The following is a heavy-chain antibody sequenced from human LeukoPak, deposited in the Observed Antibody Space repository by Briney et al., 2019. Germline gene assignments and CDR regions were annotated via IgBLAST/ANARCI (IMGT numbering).Heavy chain of an antibody. CDR3: ARDLNSGWIDY. J-gene: IGHJ4*02. CDR2: IYTSGST. V-gene: IGHV4-4*07. Sequence: PSETLSLSCSVSGGSISSYYWSWIRQPAGKGLEWIGRIYTSGSTNYNPSLKSRVTMSVDTSKNQFSLKLSSVTAADTAVYYCARDLNSGWIDYWGQGTLVTVSS. D-gene: IGHD6-19*01. CDR1: GGSISSYY.